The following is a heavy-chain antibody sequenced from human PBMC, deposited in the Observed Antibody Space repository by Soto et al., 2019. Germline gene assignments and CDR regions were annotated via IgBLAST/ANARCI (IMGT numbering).Heavy chain of an antibody. V-gene: IGHV4-61*01. J-gene: IGHJ4*02. CDR1: GGSVSSGSYY. CDR2: IYYSGST. D-gene: IGHD6-6*01. Sequence: PSETLSLTCTVSGGSVSSGSYYWSWIRQPPGKGLEWIGYIYYSGSTNYNPSLKSRVTISVDTSKNQFSLKLSSVTAADTAVYYCARDLIAARHGLDYWGQGTLVTSPQ. CDR3: ARDLIAARHGLDY.